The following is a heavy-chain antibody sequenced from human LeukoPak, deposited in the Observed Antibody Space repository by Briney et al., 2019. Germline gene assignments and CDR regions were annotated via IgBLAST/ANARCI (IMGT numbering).Heavy chain of an antibody. CDR1: GFTFSSYS. J-gene: IGHJ4*02. CDR3: ARDPYCGGDCYSGGYFDY. Sequence: GGSLRLSCAASGFTFSSYSMNWVRQAPGKGLEWVLSISSSSSYIYYADSVKGRFTISRDNAKNSLYLQMNSLRAEDTAVYYCARDPYCGGDCYSGGYFDYWGQGTLVTVSS. V-gene: IGHV3-21*04. CDR2: ISSSSSYI. D-gene: IGHD2-21*02.